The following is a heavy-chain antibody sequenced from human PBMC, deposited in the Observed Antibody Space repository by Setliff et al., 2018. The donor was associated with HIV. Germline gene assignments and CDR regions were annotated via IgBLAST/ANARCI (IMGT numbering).Heavy chain of an antibody. Sequence: GGSLRLSCAASGFTFDDYAMHWVRQAPGKGLEWVSGISWNSGSIGYADSVKGRFTISRDNAKNSLYLHMNSLRAEDMALYYCATDCAVVGGTGSLDSWGQGTLVTVSS. V-gene: IGHV3-9*03. J-gene: IGHJ4*02. CDR3: ATDCAVVGGTGSLDS. CDR1: GFTFDDYA. D-gene: IGHD1-26*01. CDR2: ISWNSGSI.